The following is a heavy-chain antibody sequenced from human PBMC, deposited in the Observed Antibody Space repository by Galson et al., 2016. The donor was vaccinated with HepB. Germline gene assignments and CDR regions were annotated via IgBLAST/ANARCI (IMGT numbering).Heavy chain of an antibody. CDR2: IYLSRST. V-gene: IGHV4-30-2*01. J-gene: IGHJ4*02. CDR1: GGSITSGGFS. Sequence: LSLTCAVSGGSITSGGFSWNWIRQPPGKGLEWIGYIYLSRSTYYNPSLRGRVTISVDRSKNHFSLKLSSVTAADTAVYYCARAPSNMGYYDSGGYGFDYWGQGTLVTVSS. CDR3: ARAPSNMGYYDSGGYGFDY. D-gene: IGHD3-22*01.